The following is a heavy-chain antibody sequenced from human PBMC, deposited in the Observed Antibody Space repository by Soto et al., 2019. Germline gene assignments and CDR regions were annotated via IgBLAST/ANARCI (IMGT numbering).Heavy chain of an antibody. J-gene: IGHJ4*02. D-gene: IGHD2-21*02. V-gene: IGHV1-2*04. Sequence: ASVKVSCKASGYTFTGYYMHWVRQAPGQGLEWMGWINPNSGGTNYAQKFQGWVTMTRDTSISTAYMKLSRLRSDDTAVYYCARSPGGVVTAMYYFDYWGQGTLVTVSS. CDR1: GYTFTGYY. CDR3: ARSPGGVVTAMYYFDY. CDR2: INPNSGGT.